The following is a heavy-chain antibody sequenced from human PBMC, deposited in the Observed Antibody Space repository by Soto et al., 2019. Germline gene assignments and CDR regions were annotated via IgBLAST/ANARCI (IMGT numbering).Heavy chain of an antibody. CDR1: GFTFGNAW. D-gene: IGHD6-6*01. CDR2: IKSKTDGGTT. Sequence: GGSLRLSCAASGFTFGNAWMSWVRQAPGKWLGWVGRIKSKTDGGTTDYAAPVKGRFTISRDDSKNTLYMQMNSLKTEDSAVYYCNAVSSSSAAYYFDYWGQGTLVTVSS. CDR3: NAVSSSSAAYYFDY. J-gene: IGHJ4*02. V-gene: IGHV3-15*01.